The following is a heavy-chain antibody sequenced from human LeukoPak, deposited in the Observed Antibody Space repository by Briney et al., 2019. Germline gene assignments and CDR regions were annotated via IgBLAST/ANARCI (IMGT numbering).Heavy chain of an antibody. CDR2: RWDDGSNK. CDR3: ARDHSPYTSPNYNYFDP. D-gene: IGHD2-2*02. V-gene: IGHV3-33*01. Sequence: PGGSLTLSCPASGFTFSSYRMHWVRQAPCKGREWVGFRWDDGSNKYYADSVKGRFTISRDNSKTTLYLQMNSLRAEDTAVYYCARDHSPYTSPNYNYFDPWGQGTLVTVSS. J-gene: IGHJ5*02. CDR1: GFTFSSYR.